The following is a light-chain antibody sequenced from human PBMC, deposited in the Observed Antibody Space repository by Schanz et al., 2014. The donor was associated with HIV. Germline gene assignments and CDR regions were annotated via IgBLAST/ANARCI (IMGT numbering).Light chain of an antibody. CDR2: DTS. V-gene: IGKV1-17*01. CDR1: QGIRSD. CDR3: LQYIKYPLT. J-gene: IGKJ4*01. Sequence: DIQMTQSPSSLSASVGDRVTITCRASQGIRSDLVWFQQKPGKVPTRLIYDTSTLESGVPSRFSGTGSGTEFTLTISSLQAEDFATYYCLQYIKYPLTFGGGTKVEIE.